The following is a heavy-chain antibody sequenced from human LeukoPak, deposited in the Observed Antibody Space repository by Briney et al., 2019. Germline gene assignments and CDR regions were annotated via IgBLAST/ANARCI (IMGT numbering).Heavy chain of an antibody. J-gene: IGHJ4*02. CDR2: IVVGSSNT. D-gene: IGHD4-17*01. CDR1: GFTFTSSA. CDR3: AAGYGRRKFDY. Sequence: GTSVKVSCKASGFTFTSSAMQWVRQARGQRLEWIGWIVVGSSNTNYAQKFQERVTITRDMSTSTAYMELSSLRSEDTVVYYCAAGYGRRKFDYWGQGTLVTVSS. V-gene: IGHV1-58*02.